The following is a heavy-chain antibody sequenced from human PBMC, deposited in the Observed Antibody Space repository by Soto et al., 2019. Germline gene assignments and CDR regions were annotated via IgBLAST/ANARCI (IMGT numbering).Heavy chain of an antibody. D-gene: IGHD3-22*01. CDR2: ITDSGGST. J-gene: IGHJ3*02. CDR3: AKSSGYHDAFDI. CDR1: GFTFSSYV. V-gene: IGHV3-23*01. Sequence: GGSLRLSCAASGFTFSSYVMSWVRQAPGKGLEWVSAITDSGGSTYYADSVKGRFTIPRDNSKNTLYLQMNSLRAEDTAVYYCAKSSGYHDAFDIWGQGTMVTVSS.